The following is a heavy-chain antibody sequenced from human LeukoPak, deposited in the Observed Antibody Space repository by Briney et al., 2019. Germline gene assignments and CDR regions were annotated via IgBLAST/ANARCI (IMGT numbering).Heavy chain of an antibody. CDR1: GYSISSGYY. V-gene: IGHV4-38-2*01. CDR3: ARGGYQFDY. CDR2: IYHSGST. D-gene: IGHD3-16*01. J-gene: IGHJ4*02. Sequence: SETLSLTCAVSGYSISSGYYWGWIRQPPGKGQAWIGSIYHSGSTYYNPSLKSRVTISVDTSKNQFSLKLSSVTAADTAVYYCARGGYQFDYWGQGTLVTASS.